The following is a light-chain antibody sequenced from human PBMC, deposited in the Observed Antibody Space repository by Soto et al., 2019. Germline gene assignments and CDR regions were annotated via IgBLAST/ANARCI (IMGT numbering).Light chain of an antibody. CDR3: QQRSSWPQWT. Sequence: EIVLTQSPATLSLSPGERATLSCRASQSVSSYLAWYQQKPGQAPRLLIYDASNRATGIPARFSGSGSGTDFTLTISSLEPEGFAVYYCQQRSSWPQWTFGQGTKVEIK. J-gene: IGKJ1*01. V-gene: IGKV3-11*01. CDR2: DAS. CDR1: QSVSSY.